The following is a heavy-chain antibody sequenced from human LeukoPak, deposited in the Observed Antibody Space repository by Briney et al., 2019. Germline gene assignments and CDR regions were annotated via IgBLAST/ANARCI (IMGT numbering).Heavy chain of an antibody. CDR1: GGSISSYY. CDR3: ARVWYSSSWWPFDY. D-gene: IGHD6-13*01. V-gene: IGHV4-59*01. J-gene: IGHJ4*02. Sequence: SETLSLTCTVSGGSISSYYWSWIRQPPGKGLEWIGYIYYSGITNYNPSLKSRVIISVDTSKNQFSLKLSSVTAADTAVYYCARVWYSSSWWPFDYWGQGTLATVSS. CDR2: IYYSGIT.